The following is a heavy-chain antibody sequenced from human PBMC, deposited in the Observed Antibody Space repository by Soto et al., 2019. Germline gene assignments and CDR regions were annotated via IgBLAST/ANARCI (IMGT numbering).Heavy chain of an antibody. J-gene: IGHJ4*02. CDR3: ARDRRATVPTFDY. CDR2: INPNSGGT. V-gene: IGHV1-2*02. Sequence: ASVKVSCKASGYTFTGYYMHWVRQAPGQGLEWMGWINPNSGGTNYAQKFQGRVTMTRDTSISTAYMELSRLRSDDTAVYYCARDRRATVPTFDYWGQGTLVTVSS. CDR1: GYTFTGYY. D-gene: IGHD4-17*01.